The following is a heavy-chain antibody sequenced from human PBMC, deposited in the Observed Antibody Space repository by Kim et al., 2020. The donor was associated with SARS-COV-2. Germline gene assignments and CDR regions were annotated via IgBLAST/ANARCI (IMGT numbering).Heavy chain of an antibody. CDR1: GFTFSSYG. V-gene: IGHV3-30*18. J-gene: IGHJ4*02. CDR2: ISYDGSNK. D-gene: IGHD1-1*01. Sequence: GGSLRLSCATSGFTFSSYGMHWVRQAPGKGLEWVAVISYDGSNKYYADSVKGRFTISRDNSKNTLYLQMNSLRAEDTAVYYCAKNLFGTTSEGNYWGQGTLVTVSS. CDR3: AKNLFGTTSEGNY.